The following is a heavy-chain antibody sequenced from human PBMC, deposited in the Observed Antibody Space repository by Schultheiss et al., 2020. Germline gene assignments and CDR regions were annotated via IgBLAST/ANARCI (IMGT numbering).Heavy chain of an antibody. J-gene: IGHJ6*02. Sequence: ASVKVSCKASGYTFTGYYMHWVRQAPGQGLEWMGWINPNSGGTNYAQKLQGRVTMTTDTSTSTAYMELRSLRSDDTAVYYCARLNDILTGFGYYYGMDVWGQGTTVTVSS. CDR2: INPNSGGT. V-gene: IGHV1-2*02. CDR1: GYTFTGYY. D-gene: IGHD3-9*01. CDR3: ARLNDILTGFGYYYGMDV.